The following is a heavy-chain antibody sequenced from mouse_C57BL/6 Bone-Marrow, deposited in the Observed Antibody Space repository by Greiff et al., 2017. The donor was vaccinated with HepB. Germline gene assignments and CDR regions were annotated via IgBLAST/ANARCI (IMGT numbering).Heavy chain of an antibody. CDR3: ARWGLWLYYFDY. V-gene: IGHV1-80*01. J-gene: IGHJ2*01. CDR1: GYAFSSYW. D-gene: IGHD2-2*01. CDR2: IYPGDGDT. Sequence: LVESGAELVKPGASVKISCKASGYAFSSYWMNWVKQRPGKGLEWIGQIYPGDGDTNYNGKFKGKATLTADKSSSTAYMQLSSRTSEDSAVYFCARWGLWLYYFDYWGQGTTLTVSS.